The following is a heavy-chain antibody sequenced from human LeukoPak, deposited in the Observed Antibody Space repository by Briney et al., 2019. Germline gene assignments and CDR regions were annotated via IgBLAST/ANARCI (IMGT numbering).Heavy chain of an antibody. V-gene: IGHV4-34*01. J-gene: IGHJ5*02. D-gene: IGHD6-13*01. CDR2: INHSGST. Sequence: SETLSLTCAVYGGSFSGYYWSWIRQPPGKGLEWIGEINHSGSTNYNPSLKSRVTISVDTSKNQFSLKLSSVTAADTAVYYCARASLLYSSSWYGNWFDPWGQGTLVTVSS. CDR3: ARASLLYSSSWYGNWFDP. CDR1: GGSFSGYY.